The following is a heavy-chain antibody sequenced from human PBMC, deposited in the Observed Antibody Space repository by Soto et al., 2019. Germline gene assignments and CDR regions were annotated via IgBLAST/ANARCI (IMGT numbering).Heavy chain of an antibody. Sequence: QVQLQESGPGLVKPSETLSLTCTVSGGSISSYYWSRIRQPPGKGLEWIGYIYYSGSTNYNPSLKSRVTISVDTSKNQFSLKLSSVTAADTAVYYCARTETLPDSSGYYDYWGQGTLVTVSS. J-gene: IGHJ4*02. CDR1: GGSISSYY. CDR2: IYYSGST. CDR3: ARTETLPDSSGYYDY. V-gene: IGHV4-59*01. D-gene: IGHD3-22*01.